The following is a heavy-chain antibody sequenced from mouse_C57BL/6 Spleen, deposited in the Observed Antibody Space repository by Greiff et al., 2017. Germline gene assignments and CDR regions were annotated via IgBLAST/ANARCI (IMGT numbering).Heavy chain of an antibody. J-gene: IGHJ3*01. Sequence: EVQLVESGPGLVKPSQSLSLTCSVTGYSITSGYYWNWIRQFPGNKLEWMGYISYDGSNNYNPSLKNRISITRDTSKNQFFLKLNSVTTEDTATYDCARGGEAIGYSNYVWFAYWGQGTLVTVSA. CDR1: GYSITSGYY. D-gene: IGHD2-5*01. V-gene: IGHV3-6*01. CDR3: ARGGEAIGYSNYVWFAY. CDR2: ISYDGSN.